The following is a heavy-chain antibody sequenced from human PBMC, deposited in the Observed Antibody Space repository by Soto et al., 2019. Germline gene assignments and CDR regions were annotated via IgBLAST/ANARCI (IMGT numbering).Heavy chain of an antibody. CDR2: IIPIFGTA. D-gene: IGHD4-17*01. Sequence: GASVKVSCKASGGTFSSYAISWVRQAPGQGLEWMGGIIPIFGTANYAQKFQGSVTITADESTSTAYTELSSLRSEDTAVYYCASTKRKGLTGDYVPYRSMDVWGQGTTVTVSS. V-gene: IGHV1-69*13. J-gene: IGHJ6*02. CDR1: GGTFSSYA. CDR3: ASTKRKGLTGDYVPYRSMDV.